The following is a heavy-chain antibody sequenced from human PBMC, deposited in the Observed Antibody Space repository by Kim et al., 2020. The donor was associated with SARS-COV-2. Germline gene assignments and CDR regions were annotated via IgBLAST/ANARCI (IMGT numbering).Heavy chain of an antibody. CDR3: ARKLGSSLYYYGLYV. V-gene: IGHV3-33*01. J-gene: IGHJ6*02. Sequence: GGSLRLSCAASGFTFSSYAMHWVRQAAGKGLEWVAVIWDDGSNKYYADSVKGRFTISRDNSKNTLYLQMNSLRAEDTAVYYCARKLGSSLYYYGLYVWG. CDR1: GFTFSSYA. D-gene: IGHD6-6*01. CDR2: IWDDGSNK.